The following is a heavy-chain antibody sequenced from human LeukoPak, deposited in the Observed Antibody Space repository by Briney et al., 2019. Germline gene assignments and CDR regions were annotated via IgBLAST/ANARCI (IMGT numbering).Heavy chain of an antibody. CDR3: ARDLRASIAARDDDY. V-gene: IGHV1-2*02. CDR1: GYTFTGYY. CDR2: INPNSGGT. D-gene: IGHD6-6*01. Sequence: GASVKVSCKASGYTFTGYYMHWVRQAPGQGLEWMGWINPNSGGTNYAQKFQGRVTMTRDTSISTAYMELSRLRSDDTAVYYCARDLRASIAARDDDYWGQGTLVTVSS. J-gene: IGHJ4*02.